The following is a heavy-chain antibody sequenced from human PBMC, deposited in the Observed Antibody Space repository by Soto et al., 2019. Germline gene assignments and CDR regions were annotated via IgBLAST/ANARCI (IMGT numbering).Heavy chain of an antibody. CDR2: IIPIFGTA. CDR3: AREVITGTIDAYYYYYYGMDV. J-gene: IGHJ6*02. D-gene: IGHD1-7*01. CDR1: GGTFSSYA. Sequence: QVQLVQSGAEVKKPGSSVKVSCKASGGTFSSYAISWVRQAPGQGLEWMGGIIPIFGTANYAQKFQGRVTITADKSTSTAYMELSSLRSEDTAVYYCAREVITGTIDAYYYYYYGMDVWGQGTTVTVSS. V-gene: IGHV1-69*06.